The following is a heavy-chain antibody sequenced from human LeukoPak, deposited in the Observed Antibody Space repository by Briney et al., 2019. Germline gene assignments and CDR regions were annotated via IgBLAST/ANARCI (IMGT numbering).Heavy chain of an antibody. CDR1: GYTFTGYY. J-gene: IGHJ6*03. CDR3: ARTRDYYYYYRDV. CDR2: INPNSDGT. Sequence: ASVKVSCKASGYTFTGYYIHWVRQAPGQGLEWMGWINPNSDGTNYAQKFQGRVTMTRDTSISTAYMELSRLRSDDTAVYYCARTRDYYYYYRDVWGKGTTVTVSS. V-gene: IGHV1-2*02.